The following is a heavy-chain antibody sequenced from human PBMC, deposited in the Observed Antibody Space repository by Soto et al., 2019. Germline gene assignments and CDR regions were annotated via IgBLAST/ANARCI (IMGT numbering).Heavy chain of an antibody. V-gene: IGHV1-69*02. CDR3: AFRIAVAGMVDY. CDR2: IIPILGIA. J-gene: IGHJ4*02. Sequence: QVQLVQSGAEVKKPGSSVKVSCKASGGTFSSYTISWVRQAPGQGLEWMGRIIPILGIANYAQKFQGRVTITADKSTSTAYMELSSLRSEDTAVYYCAFRIAVAGMVDYWGQGTLVTVSS. CDR1: GGTFSSYT. D-gene: IGHD6-19*01.